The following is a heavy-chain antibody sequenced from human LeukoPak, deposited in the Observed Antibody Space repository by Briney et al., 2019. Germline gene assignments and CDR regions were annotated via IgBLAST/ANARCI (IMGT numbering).Heavy chain of an antibody. D-gene: IGHD3-16*01. J-gene: IGHJ4*02. CDR3: ARGPPGRFRDGLGTLVY. V-gene: IGHV4-39*07. CDR2: IYYSGST. CDR1: GGSISSSSYY. Sequence: SETLSLTCTVSGGSISSSSYYWGWIRQPPGKGLEWIGSIYYSGSTYYNPSLKSRVTISVDTSKNQFSLKLSSVTAADTAVYYCARGPPGRFRDGLGTLVYWGQGTLVTVSS.